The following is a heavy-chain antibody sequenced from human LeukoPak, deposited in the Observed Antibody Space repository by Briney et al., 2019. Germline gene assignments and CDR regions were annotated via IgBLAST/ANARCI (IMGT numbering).Heavy chain of an antibody. V-gene: IGHV4-59*01. Sequence: GSLRLSCAASGFTFSSYSMNWVRQAPGKGLEWIGYIYYSGSTNYNPSLKSRVTISVDTSKNQFSLKLSSVTAADTAVYYCARDVNYGSGIGRRRFDPWGQGTLVTVSS. D-gene: IGHD3-10*01. CDR3: ARDVNYGSGIGRRRFDP. CDR2: IYYSGST. J-gene: IGHJ5*02. CDR1: GFTFSSYS.